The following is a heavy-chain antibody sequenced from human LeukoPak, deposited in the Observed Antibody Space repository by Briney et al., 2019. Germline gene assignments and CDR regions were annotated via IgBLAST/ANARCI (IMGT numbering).Heavy chain of an antibody. V-gene: IGHV3-7*01. D-gene: IGHD3-3*01. CDR3: ARQSGPKWVLFY. CDR1: GLSISSEW. J-gene: IGHJ4*01. CDR2: IKQDGSEK. Sequence: PGGSLRLSCEASGLSISSEWMSWVRQPPGKGLEWVANIKQDGSEKYYVDSVKGRFTISRDNARNSLHLQMNSLRAEDTAVYYCARQSGPKWVLFYWGQEPWSPSPQ.